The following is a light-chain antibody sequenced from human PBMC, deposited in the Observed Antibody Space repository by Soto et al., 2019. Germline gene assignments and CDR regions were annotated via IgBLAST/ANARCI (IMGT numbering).Light chain of an antibody. CDR2: GNS. Sequence: QSVLTQPPSVSGAPGQRVTISCTGSSSNIGAGYDVHWYQQLPGTAPKLLIYGNSNRPSGVPDRFSGSKSGTSASLAITGLQAEDDADYYCQSYDSSQSGSEVFGGGTKVTVL. CDR3: QSYDSSQSGSEV. J-gene: IGLJ2*01. CDR1: SSNIGAGYD. V-gene: IGLV1-40*01.